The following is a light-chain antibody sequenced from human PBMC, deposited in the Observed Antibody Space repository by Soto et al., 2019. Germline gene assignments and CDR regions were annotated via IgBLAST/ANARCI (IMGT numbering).Light chain of an antibody. CDR3: QKYGTSPTYT. CDR2: GAS. V-gene: IGKV3-20*01. CDR1: ESISNSF. Sequence: EIVLTQSPGTLSLSPGERATLSCRASESISNSFLAWYQQKPGQAPRLLIYGASTRAAGIPDSFSGSGSGTDFSLTVSRLEPEDLAVYYCQKYGTSPTYTFGQVTKLEIK. J-gene: IGKJ2*01.